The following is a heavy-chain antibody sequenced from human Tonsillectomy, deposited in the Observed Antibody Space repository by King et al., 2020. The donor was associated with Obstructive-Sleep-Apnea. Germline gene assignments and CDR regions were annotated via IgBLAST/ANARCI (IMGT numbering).Heavy chain of an antibody. CDR3: ARGSTVANRAISY. Sequence: VQLVEAGAEVRKPGASVKVSCKTSGYTFSSYYMNWVRQAPGQRLEWMGMTNPSGGETRYTQKFKGRITLTRDTSTSTVYMELSSLKSEDTAVYYCARGSTVANRAISYWGQGTLVTVSS. CDR2: TNPSGGET. J-gene: IGHJ4*02. CDR1: GYTFSSYY. V-gene: IGHV1-46*01. D-gene: IGHD4-17*01.